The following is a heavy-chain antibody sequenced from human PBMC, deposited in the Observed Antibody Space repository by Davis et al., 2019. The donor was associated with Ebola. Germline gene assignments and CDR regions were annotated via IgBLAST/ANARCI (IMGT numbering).Heavy chain of an antibody. Sequence: AASVKVSCKASGYTFTSYGISWVRQAPGQGLEWMGWISAYNGNTNYAQKFQGRVTMTRDTSTSTVYMELSSLRSEDTAVYYCARVLIAAAPFFDYWGQGTLVTVSS. V-gene: IGHV1-18*01. CDR1: GYTFTSYG. D-gene: IGHD6-13*01. CDR2: ISAYNGNT. J-gene: IGHJ4*02. CDR3: ARVLIAAAPFFDY.